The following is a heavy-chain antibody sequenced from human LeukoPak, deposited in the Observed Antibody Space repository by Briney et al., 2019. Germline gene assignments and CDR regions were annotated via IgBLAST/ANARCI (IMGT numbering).Heavy chain of an antibody. CDR2: IYYSGST. CDR1: GGSISNYY. V-gene: IGHV4-59*06. CDR3: ARDRWVDTAMVQGGMDV. Sequence: PSETLSLTCTASGGSISNYYWTWIRQHPGKGLEWIGYIYYSGSTYYNPSLKSRVTISVDTSKNQFSLKLSSVTAADTAVYYCARDRWVDTAMVQGGMDVWGQGTTVTVSS. J-gene: IGHJ6*02. D-gene: IGHD5-18*01.